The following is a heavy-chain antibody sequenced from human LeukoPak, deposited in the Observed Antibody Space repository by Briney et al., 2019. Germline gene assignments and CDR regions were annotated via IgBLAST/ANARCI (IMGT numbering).Heavy chain of an antibody. CDR1: GYTFVSYG. J-gene: IGHJ4*02. D-gene: IGHD4-17*01. Sequence: ASVKVSCKASGYTFVSYGISWVRQAPGQGLEWMRWIGADNANTNYAQKLQGRVTMTTDTSTNTAYMELRSLTSDDTAVYFCARSGRTVTTHFDYWGQGTLVTVSS. CDR2: IGADNANT. CDR3: ARSGRTVTTHFDY. V-gene: IGHV1-18*01.